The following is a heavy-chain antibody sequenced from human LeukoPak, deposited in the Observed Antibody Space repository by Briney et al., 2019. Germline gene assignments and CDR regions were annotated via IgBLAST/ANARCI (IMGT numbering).Heavy chain of an antibody. CDR2: ISGSGGST. Sequence: GGTLRLSCAASGFTFSSYGMSWVRQAPGKGLEWVSAISGSGGSTYYADSVKGRFTISRDNSKNTLYLQMNSLRAEDTAVYYCAKEFSDLRGAHYWGQGTLVTVSS. CDR3: AKEFSDLRGAHY. V-gene: IGHV3-23*01. J-gene: IGHJ4*02. D-gene: IGHD3-10*01. CDR1: GFTFSSYG.